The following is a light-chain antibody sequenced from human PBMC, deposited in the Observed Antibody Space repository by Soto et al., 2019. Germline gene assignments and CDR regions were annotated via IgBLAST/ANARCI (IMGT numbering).Light chain of an antibody. J-gene: IGLJ3*02. CDR2: EVS. V-gene: IGLV2-14*01. CDR1: SSDVGGYNY. CDR3: SSYTSGTSWV. Sequence: QSALTQPVSVSGSPGQSITISCTGTSSDVGGYNYVSWYQQHPGKAPKVMIYEVSNRPSGVSNRFSGSKSGNMASLTISGLQAEDEADYYCSSYTSGTSWVFGGGTKLTVL.